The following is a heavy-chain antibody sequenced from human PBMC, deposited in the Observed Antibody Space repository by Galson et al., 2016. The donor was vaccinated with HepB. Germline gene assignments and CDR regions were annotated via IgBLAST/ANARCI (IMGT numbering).Heavy chain of an antibody. V-gene: IGHV6-1*01. Sequence: CAISGDSVSSNSATWNWIRQSPSRGLEWLGRTYYRSNWHYDYAVSVKGLITINPDTSKNQFSLQLNSVTPEDTALYYCARGGYDSIPVWGLGTLVTVSS. CDR3: ARGGYDSIPV. D-gene: IGHD3-9*01. CDR2: TYYRSNWHY. J-gene: IGHJ4*02. CDR1: GDSVSSNSAT.